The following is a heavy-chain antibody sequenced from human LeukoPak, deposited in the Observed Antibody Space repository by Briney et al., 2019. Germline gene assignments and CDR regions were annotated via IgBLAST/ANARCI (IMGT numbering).Heavy chain of an antibody. Sequence: GGSLRLSCATSGLTFRTTWMHWVRQAPGKGLMWVSRMNGEGTTIDYADSVKGRFTVSRDYAKNTLFLQMSNLRTEDTALYFCATARNFRFEYWGQGSLVIVSA. J-gene: IGHJ4*02. CDR3: ATARNFRFEY. D-gene: IGHD1-7*01. CDR2: MNGEGTTI. CDR1: GLTFRTTW. V-gene: IGHV3-74*01.